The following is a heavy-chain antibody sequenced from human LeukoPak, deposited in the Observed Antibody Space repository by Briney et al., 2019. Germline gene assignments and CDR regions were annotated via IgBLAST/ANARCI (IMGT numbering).Heavy chain of an antibody. J-gene: IGHJ4*02. CDR1: GGSISSSSYY. CDR3: ARDRGGWYVDY. V-gene: IGHV4-39*07. CDR2: IYYSGST. D-gene: IGHD6-19*01. Sequence: SETLSLTCTVSGGSISSSSYYWGWIRQPPGKGLEWIGSIYYSGSTNYNPSLKSRVTISVDTSKNQFSLKLSSVTAADTAVYYCARDRGGWYVDYWGQGTLVTVSS.